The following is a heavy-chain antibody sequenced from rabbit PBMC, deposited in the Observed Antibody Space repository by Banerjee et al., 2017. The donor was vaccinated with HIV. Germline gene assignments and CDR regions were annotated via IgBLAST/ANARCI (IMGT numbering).Heavy chain of an antibody. CDR2: INTSSGNT. D-gene: IGHD6-1*01. CDR3: ARDFSGASYGYCGMDL. V-gene: IGHV1S45*01. CDR1: GFSFSHRYV. Sequence: QEQLEESGGDLVKPEGSLTLTCTASGFSFSHRYVMCWVRQPPKKGLEWIACINTSSGNTVYATWAKGRFTISKTSSTTVTLRMTSLTAADTATYFCARDFSGASYGYCGMDLWGPGTLVTV. J-gene: IGHJ6*01.